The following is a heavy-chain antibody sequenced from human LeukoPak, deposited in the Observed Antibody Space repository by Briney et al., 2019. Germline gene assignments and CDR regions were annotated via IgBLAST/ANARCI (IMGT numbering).Heavy chain of an antibody. Sequence: SLRLSCAASGFTFDEYAMPWVRQAPGKGLEWVSGISWNSGLIDYADSVKGRFTISRDNAKNSLYLQMNSLKAEDTAFYYCAKVGIFGLVTYYFDYWGQGTLVTVSS. CDR2: ISWNSGLI. CDR1: GFTFDEYA. V-gene: IGHV3-9*01. D-gene: IGHD3/OR15-3a*01. J-gene: IGHJ4*02. CDR3: AKVGIFGLVTYYFDY.